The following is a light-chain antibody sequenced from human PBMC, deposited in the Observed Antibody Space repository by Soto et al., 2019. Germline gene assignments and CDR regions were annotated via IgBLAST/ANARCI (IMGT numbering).Light chain of an antibody. J-gene: IGLJ3*02. CDR3: AAWDDGLNGWV. Sequence: QAVLTQPPSASGTPGQSVTISCSGSISNIGGNTVNWYQQVPGTAPKLLIYRDDQRPSGVPDRFSGSKSATSASLAISGLQSEDEADYYCAAWDDGLNGWVFGGGTKVTVL. V-gene: IGLV1-44*01. CDR2: RDD. CDR1: ISNIGGNT.